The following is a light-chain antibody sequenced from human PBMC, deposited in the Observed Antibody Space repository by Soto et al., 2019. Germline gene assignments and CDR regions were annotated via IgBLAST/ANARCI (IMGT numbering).Light chain of an antibody. CDR2: HAS. CDR1: QSISTY. Sequence: DIQMTQSPSTLSASVGDRVTITCRASQSISTYLAWYQQKPGKAPKLLIYHASNLESGVPSRFRGSGSGTEFTLTISILQPDDFATYYCQQYNRYSYTFGQGTKLDIK. CDR3: QQYNRYSYT. V-gene: IGKV1-5*01. J-gene: IGKJ2*01.